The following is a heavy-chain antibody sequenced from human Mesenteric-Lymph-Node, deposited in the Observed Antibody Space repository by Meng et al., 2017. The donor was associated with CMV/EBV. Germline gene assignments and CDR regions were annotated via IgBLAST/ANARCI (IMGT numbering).Heavy chain of an antibody. Sequence: GESLKISCAASGFTFSLYNMNWVRQAPGKGLEWISYISSSRSTISYADSVKGRFTISRDNARNSLYLQMNSLRPEDAAVYYCARDYGSAHAFDIWGQGTEVTVSS. J-gene: IGHJ3*02. CDR1: GFTFSLYN. CDR3: ARDYGSAHAFDI. V-gene: IGHV3-48*04. D-gene: IGHD3-10*01. CDR2: ISSSRSTI.